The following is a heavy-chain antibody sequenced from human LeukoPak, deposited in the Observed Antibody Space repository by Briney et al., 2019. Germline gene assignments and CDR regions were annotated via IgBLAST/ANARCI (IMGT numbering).Heavy chain of an antibody. CDR3: ARYSNAVAGARWFDH. D-gene: IGHD2-21*01. Sequence: SETLSLTCTVAGGSLSSYYWSWIRQPPGRELEGTGYIYYPGSTNYNPPLRSRVTISLDTSKSQFSLKLSSLTAPDTAVYHCARYSNAVAGARWFDHWGQGTLVTVSS. CDR1: GGSLSSYY. CDR2: IYYPGST. J-gene: IGHJ5*02. V-gene: IGHV4-59*01.